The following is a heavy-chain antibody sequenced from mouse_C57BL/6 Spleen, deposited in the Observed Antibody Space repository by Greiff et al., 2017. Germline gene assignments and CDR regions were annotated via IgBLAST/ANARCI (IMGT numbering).Heavy chain of an antibody. CDR3: ARETAYYSKGYAMDY. CDR2: INYDGSST. J-gene: IGHJ4*01. V-gene: IGHV5-16*01. D-gene: IGHD2-5*01. Sequence: EVHLVESEGGLVQPGSSMKLSCTASGFTFSDYYMAWVRQVPEKGLEWVANINYDGSSTYYLDALKSRFIISRDNAKNILYLQMSSLKSEDTSTYYYARETAYYSKGYAMDYWGQGTSVTVSS. CDR1: GFTFSDYY.